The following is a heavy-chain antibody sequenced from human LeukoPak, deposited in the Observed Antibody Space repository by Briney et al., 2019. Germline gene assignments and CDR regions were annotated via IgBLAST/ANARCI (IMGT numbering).Heavy chain of an antibody. Sequence: SETLSLTCSGFGGSICSSSYYWGGIGQPPGKGLEWIGSICYSGSTYYNPSLKSRVTVSVDTSKNQVPLNLSSVTAADTAVYYCARHPTVTTFYVHHWGQGTLVTVSS. J-gene: IGHJ1*01. CDR1: GGSICSSSYY. V-gene: IGHV4-39*01. D-gene: IGHD4-17*01. CDR2: ICYSGST. CDR3: ARHPTVTTFYVHH.